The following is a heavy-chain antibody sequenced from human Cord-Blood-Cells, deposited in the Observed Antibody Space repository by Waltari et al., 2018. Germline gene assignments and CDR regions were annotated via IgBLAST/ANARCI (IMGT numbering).Heavy chain of an antibody. V-gene: IGHV4-28*05. CDR2: IYYSGSI. Sequence: QVQLQESGPGLVKPSATLSLTCSVSGYSITISNWLAWVRQPPGKGLEWIGYIYYSGSIYYNPSLKSRVTMSVDTSKNQFSLKLSSVTAVDTAVYYCARTDSSSWVNDYWGQGTLVTVSS. J-gene: IGHJ4*02. D-gene: IGHD6-13*01. CDR1: GYSITISNW. CDR3: ARTDSSSWVNDY.